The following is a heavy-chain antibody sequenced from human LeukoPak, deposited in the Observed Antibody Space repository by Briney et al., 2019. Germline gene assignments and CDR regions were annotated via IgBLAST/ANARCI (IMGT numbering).Heavy chain of an antibody. V-gene: IGHV1-46*01. D-gene: IGHD3-10*01. J-gene: IGHJ3*02. CDR1: GYTFTSYY. Sequence: ASVTVSCKASGYTFTSYYMHWVRQAPGQGLEWMGLINPSGGSTSYAQKFQGRVTMTRDMSTSTVYMELSSLRSEDTAVYYCASYGSGSWDAFDIWGQGTMVTVSS. CDR2: INPSGGST. CDR3: ASYGSGSWDAFDI.